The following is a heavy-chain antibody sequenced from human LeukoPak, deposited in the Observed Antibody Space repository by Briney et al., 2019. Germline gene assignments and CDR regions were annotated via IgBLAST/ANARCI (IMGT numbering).Heavy chain of an antibody. D-gene: IGHD1-26*01. Sequence: ASVKVSCKASGYTFTSYDINWVRQATGQGLEWMGWMNPNSGNTGYAQKFQGRVTITRNTTISTAYMELSSLRSEDTAVYYCARGLGWELHSDYFDYWGQGALVTVSS. CDR3: ARGLGWELHSDYFDY. CDR1: GYTFTSYD. CDR2: MNPNSGNT. V-gene: IGHV1-8*03. J-gene: IGHJ4*02.